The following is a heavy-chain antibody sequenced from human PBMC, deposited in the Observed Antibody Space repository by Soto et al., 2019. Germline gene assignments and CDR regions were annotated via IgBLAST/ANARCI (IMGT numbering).Heavy chain of an antibody. D-gene: IGHD4-17*01. Sequence: QITLKESGPTLVKPTQTLTLTCTFSGFSLSTSGVGVGWIRQPPGKALEWLALIYWDDDKRYSPSLKSRLTITKDTSKNQVVLTMTIMDPVDTATYYCAHTASNDYEVGGAFDPWGQGTLVTVSS. CDR3: AHTASNDYEVGGAFDP. CDR1: GFSLSTSGVG. CDR2: IYWDDDK. V-gene: IGHV2-5*02. J-gene: IGHJ5*02.